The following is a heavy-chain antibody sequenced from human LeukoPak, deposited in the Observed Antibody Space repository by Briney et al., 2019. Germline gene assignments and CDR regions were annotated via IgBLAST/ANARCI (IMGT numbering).Heavy chain of an antibody. V-gene: IGHV3-23*01. J-gene: IGHJ3*02. CDR3: ARDPDDYPGVAFDI. CDR1: GFTFSSYA. Sequence: PGGSLRLSCAASGFTFSSYAMSWVRQAPGKGLEWVSGISGSGGSTHYADSVKDRFTISRDNSKNTLYLQMNSLRAEDTAVYYCARDPDDYPGVAFDIWGQGTMVTVSS. D-gene: IGHD4-11*01. CDR2: ISGSGGST.